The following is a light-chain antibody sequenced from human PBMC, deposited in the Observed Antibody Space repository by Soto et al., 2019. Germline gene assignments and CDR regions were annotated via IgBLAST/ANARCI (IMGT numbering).Light chain of an antibody. CDR3: ATWNVSLNNPV. CDR2: SNN. J-gene: IGLJ3*02. CDR1: STNIGSNY. Sequence: QSVLTQPPSASGTPGQRVTISCSGSSTNIGSNYVYWYQQVPGTAPKLLIYSNNQRPSGVPDRFSASKSGTSASLAISGLRSEDEAAYYCATWNVSLNNPVFGGGTKVTVL. V-gene: IGLV1-47*02.